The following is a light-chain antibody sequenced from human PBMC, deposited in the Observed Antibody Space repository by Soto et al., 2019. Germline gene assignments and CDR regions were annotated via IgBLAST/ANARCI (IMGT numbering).Light chain of an antibody. Sequence: EIVLTQSPDTLSLSPGERATLSCRASQTVTSGYLAWYQQKTGQAPRLLIYGVSTGATGIPDRFSGSGSGTDFTLTISSLEPEDFAVYYCQQRNNWPPGITFGQGTRLEIK. CDR1: QTVTSGY. J-gene: IGKJ5*01. CDR2: GVS. CDR3: QQRNNWPPGIT. V-gene: IGKV3D-20*02.